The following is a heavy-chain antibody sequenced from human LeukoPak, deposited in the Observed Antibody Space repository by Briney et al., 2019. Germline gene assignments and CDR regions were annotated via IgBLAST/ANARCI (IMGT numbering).Heavy chain of an antibody. CDR1: GYTFTSYY. J-gene: IGHJ6*02. Sequence: GGSLRLSCAASGYTFTSYYMHWVRQAPGQGLEWMGIINPSGGSTSYAQKFQGRVTMTRDTSTSTVYMELSSLRSEDTAVYYCARSRDRMDVWGQGTTVTVSS. V-gene: IGHV1-46*01. CDR2: INPSGGST. CDR3: ARSRDRMDV.